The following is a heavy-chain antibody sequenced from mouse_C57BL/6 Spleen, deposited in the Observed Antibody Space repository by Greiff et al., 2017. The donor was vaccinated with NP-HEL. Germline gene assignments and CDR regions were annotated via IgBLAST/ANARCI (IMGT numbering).Heavy chain of an antibody. CDR1: GFNIKDDY. CDR3: TTFWFSRYFDV. J-gene: IGHJ1*03. D-gene: IGHD2-2*01. Sequence: VQLQQSGAELVRPGASVKLSCTASGFNIKDDYMHWVKQMPEQGLAWIGWIDPETGSTAYAPKFHGKATLTADTSSNTTYLQLRSLTSEDTAVYYCTTFWFSRYFDVWGTGTTVTVSS. CDR2: IDPETGST. V-gene: IGHV14-4*01.